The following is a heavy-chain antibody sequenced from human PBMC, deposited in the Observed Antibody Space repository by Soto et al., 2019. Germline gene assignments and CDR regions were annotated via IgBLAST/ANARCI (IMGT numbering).Heavy chain of an antibody. J-gene: IGHJ6*02. CDR2: IYTSGST. CDR3: ACPGDYNYGMDV. V-gene: IGHV4-4*07. D-gene: IGHD4-17*01. CDR1: GVSISNYY. Sequence: ASETLSLTCTVSGVSISNYYWAWIRQPAGKGLEWIGLIYTSGSTNYNHSLKSRVTISVDTSKNNFFLKMNTVTAADTAVYYCACPGDYNYGMDVWGQGTTVTVSS.